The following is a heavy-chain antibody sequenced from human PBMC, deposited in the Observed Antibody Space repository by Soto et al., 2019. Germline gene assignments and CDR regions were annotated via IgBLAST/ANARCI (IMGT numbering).Heavy chain of an antibody. CDR2: ISYDGSNK. J-gene: IGHJ6*02. CDR1: GFTFSSYG. V-gene: IGHV3-30*18. Sequence: QVQLVESGGGVVQPGRSLRLSCAASGFTFSSYGMHWVRQAPGKGLEWVAVISYDGSNKYYADSVKGRFTISRDNSKNTGYLQMYSVSGEDTAVYYCAKVADCSGGSRYSRYYYYGLDVWGRGTTLTVSS. D-gene: IGHD2-15*01. CDR3: AKVADCSGGSRYSRYYYYGLDV.